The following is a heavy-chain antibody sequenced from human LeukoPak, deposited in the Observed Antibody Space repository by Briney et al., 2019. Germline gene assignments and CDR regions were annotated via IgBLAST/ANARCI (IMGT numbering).Heavy chain of an antibody. CDR3: SLEGSSWYRYFQH. CDR1: GFTFSRYW. V-gene: IGHV3-7*05. J-gene: IGHJ1*01. D-gene: IGHD6-13*01. CDR2: IKQDGSEK. Sequence: PGGSLRLSCAASGFTFSRYWMRWVGQAAGKGLEWVANIKQDGSEKYFVDSVKGRFTISRDNAKNSLYLQMNSLRAEDTAVYYSSLEGSSWYRYFQHWGQGTLVTVSS.